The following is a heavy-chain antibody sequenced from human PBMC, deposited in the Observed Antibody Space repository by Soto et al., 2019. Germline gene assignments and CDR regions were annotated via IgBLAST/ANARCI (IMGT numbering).Heavy chain of an antibody. CDR1: DGSINSYY. V-gene: IGHV4-4*07. D-gene: IGHD6-13*01. J-gene: IGHJ6*02. CDR2: IFSTGTT. CDR3: ARGPRGQLSGMDV. Sequence: SETLSLTCTVTDGSINSYYWSWVRQPAGKGLEWIGRIFSTGTTDYNPSLKRRVTMSIDTSKNQLSLRLRSVTAADTAVYYCARGPRGQLSGMDVWGQGTTVTVSS.